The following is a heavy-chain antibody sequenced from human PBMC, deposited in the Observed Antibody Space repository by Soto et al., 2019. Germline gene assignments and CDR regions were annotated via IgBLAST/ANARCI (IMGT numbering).Heavy chain of an antibody. CDR3: ARDLSTGAADYYFDY. J-gene: IGHJ4*02. D-gene: IGHD6-13*01. Sequence: GSLRLSCAASGFTFNNFAMHWVRQAPGKGLEWVAVISYDGGDKYYADSVKGRFTISRDNSKNTLYLQMNGLRAEDTAVYYCARDLSTGAADYYFDYWSQGALVTVSS. V-gene: IGHV3-30*03. CDR2: ISYDGGDK. CDR1: GFTFNNFA.